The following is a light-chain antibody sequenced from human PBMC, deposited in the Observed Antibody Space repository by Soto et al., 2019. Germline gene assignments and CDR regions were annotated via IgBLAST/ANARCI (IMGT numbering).Light chain of an antibody. Sequence: DIQMTQSPSTLSASVGDRVTITCRANQSISSWLAWYQQKPGKAPKLVIYDASTLESGVPSRFSGSGSGTEFTLTISSLQPDDFATYYCQQYNSYSPYTFGQGTKVEIK. CDR3: QQYNSYSPYT. J-gene: IGKJ2*01. CDR1: QSISSW. CDR2: DAS. V-gene: IGKV1-5*01.